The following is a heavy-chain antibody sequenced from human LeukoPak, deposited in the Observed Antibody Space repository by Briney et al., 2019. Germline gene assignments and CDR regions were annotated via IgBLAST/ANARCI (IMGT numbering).Heavy chain of an antibody. J-gene: IGHJ6*02. CDR3: ARDFVAVAGRSYYYYGMDV. V-gene: IGHV7-4-1*02. Sequence: GASVKVSCKASGYTFTNYAINWMRQAPGQGLEWMGWINTNTGNPTYAQGFTGRFVFSLDTSVSTAYLQISSLKAEDTAVYYCARDFVAVAGRSYYYYGMDVWGQGTTVTVSS. D-gene: IGHD6-19*01. CDR2: INTNTGNP. CDR1: GYTFTNYA.